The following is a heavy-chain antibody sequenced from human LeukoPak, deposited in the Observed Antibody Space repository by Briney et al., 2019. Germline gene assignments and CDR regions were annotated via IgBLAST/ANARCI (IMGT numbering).Heavy chain of an antibody. CDR3: ARLISRVPADV. J-gene: IGHJ6*02. V-gene: IGHV4-39*01. Sequence: PSETLSLTCTVSGGSTSDSSYHWGWIRQPPGKGLEWIASIYYRGNTYYNPSLKSRVTISVDTSKNQFSLRLNSVTAADTAVYYCARLISRVPADVWGQGTTVTVSS. CDR1: GGSTSDSSYH. CDR2: IYYRGNT. D-gene: IGHD2-15*01.